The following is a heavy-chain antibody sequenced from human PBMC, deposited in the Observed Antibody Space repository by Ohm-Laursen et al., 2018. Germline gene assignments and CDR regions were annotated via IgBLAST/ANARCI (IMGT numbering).Heavy chain of an antibody. CDR1: GFTFSSSA. CDR3: AATLMAAAGTSFFAMDV. V-gene: IGHV1-58*02. D-gene: IGHD6-13*01. J-gene: IGHJ6*02. Sequence: SSVKVSCKASGFTFSSSAMQWVRQARGQRLEWIGWIVVGSGHTNYAQKFQERVTITRDMSTSTVYMEVRSLTFEDTAEYYCAATLMAAAGTSFFAMDVWGQGTTVTVSS. CDR2: IVVGSGHT.